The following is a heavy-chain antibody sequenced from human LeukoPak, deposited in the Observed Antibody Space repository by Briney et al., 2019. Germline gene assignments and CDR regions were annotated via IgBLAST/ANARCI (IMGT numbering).Heavy chain of an antibody. CDR3: ARDRWDAFDI. V-gene: IGHV3-64*01. Sequence: GGSLRLSCAASGFTFSSYSMNWVRQAPEKGLEYVSAISSNGGSTYYANSVKGRFTISRDNSKNTLYLQMGSLRAEDMAVYYCARDRWDAFDIWGQGTMVTVSS. CDR2: ISSNGGST. J-gene: IGHJ3*02. CDR1: GFTFSSYS. D-gene: IGHD4-23*01.